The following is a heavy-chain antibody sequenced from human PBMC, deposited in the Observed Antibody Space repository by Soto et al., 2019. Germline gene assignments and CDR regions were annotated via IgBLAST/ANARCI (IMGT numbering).Heavy chain of an antibody. CDR3: ARQGEYSSSWYDY. CDR2: IYYSGTT. J-gene: IGHJ4*02. V-gene: IGHV4-59*08. Sequence: SETLSLTCTVSGGSISNYQWSWIRQPPGKGLEWIGYIYYSGTTNYNPSLKSRVTISVDTSKNQFSLKLSSVTAADTAVYYCARQGEYSSSWYDYWGQGTLVTVSS. D-gene: IGHD6-13*01. CDR1: GGSISNYQ.